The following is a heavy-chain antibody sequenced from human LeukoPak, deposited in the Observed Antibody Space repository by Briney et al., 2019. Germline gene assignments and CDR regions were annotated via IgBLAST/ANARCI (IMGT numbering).Heavy chain of an antibody. CDR1: GYIFTGYY. D-gene: IGHD3-10*01. CDR3: AREPDYYGSGSFDY. Sequence: ASVKVSCKASGYIFTGYYMHWVRQAPGQGLEWMGWINPNSGGTNYAQKFQGRVTMTRDTSISTAYMELSRLRSDDTAVYYCAREPDYYGSGSFDYWGQGTLVTVSS. CDR2: INPNSGGT. V-gene: IGHV1-2*02. J-gene: IGHJ4*02.